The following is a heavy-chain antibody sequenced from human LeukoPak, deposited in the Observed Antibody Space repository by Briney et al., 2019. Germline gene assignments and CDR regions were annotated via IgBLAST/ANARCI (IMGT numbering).Heavy chain of an antibody. V-gene: IGHV3-73*01. Sequence: GGSLRLSCVASGFTFSGSAMHWVRQASGKGLEWVGRIRSKANSYATAYAASVKGRFTISRDDSKNTAYLQMNSLKTEDTAVYYCTRQTGDGDYVNYYYYYYMDVWGKGTTVTVSS. CDR1: GFTFSGSA. J-gene: IGHJ6*03. CDR3: TRQTGDGDYVNYYYYYYMDV. CDR2: IRSKANSYAT. D-gene: IGHD4-17*01.